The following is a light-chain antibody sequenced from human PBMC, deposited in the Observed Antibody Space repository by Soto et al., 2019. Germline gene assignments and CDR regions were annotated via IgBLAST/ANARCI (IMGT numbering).Light chain of an antibody. J-gene: IGLJ1*01. CDR1: SSNVGSYF. Sequence: QSVLTQPPSASGTPGQRVTISCSGSSSNVGSYFVNWYLHIPGAAPKLLIYSDGRRPSGVPDRFSGSKSGPSASLAISGLQSEDEADYYCQSYDSSLSGYVF. V-gene: IGLV1-44*01. CDR3: QSYDSSLSGYV. CDR2: SDG.